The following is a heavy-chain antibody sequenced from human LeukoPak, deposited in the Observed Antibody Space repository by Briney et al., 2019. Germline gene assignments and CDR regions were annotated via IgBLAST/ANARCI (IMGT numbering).Heavy chain of an antibody. V-gene: IGHV3-21*01. Sequence: PGGSLRLSCAASGFTFSRYSMNWVRRAPGKGLEWVSSISSSSTYIYYADSVKGRFTISRDNAENSLYLQMNSLRDEDTAVYYCARKRLDCSGGACYGDFDYWGQGTLVTVSS. CDR1: GFTFSRYS. D-gene: IGHD2-15*01. CDR2: ISSSSTYI. CDR3: ARKRLDCSGGACYGDFDY. J-gene: IGHJ4*02.